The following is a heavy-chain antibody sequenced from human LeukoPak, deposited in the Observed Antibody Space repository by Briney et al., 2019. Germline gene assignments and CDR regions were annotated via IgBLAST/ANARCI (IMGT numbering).Heavy chain of an antibody. CDR3: ARGIVVVPAAHFDC. V-gene: IGHV3-30-3*01. Sequence: GGSLRLSCAASGFTFSSYAMHWVRQAPGRGLEWVAVISYDGSNKYYADSVKGRFTISRDNSKNTLYLQMNSLRAADTAVYYCARGIVVVPAAHFDCWGQGTLVTVSS. CDR2: ISYDGSNK. J-gene: IGHJ4*02. D-gene: IGHD2-2*01. CDR1: GFTFSSYA.